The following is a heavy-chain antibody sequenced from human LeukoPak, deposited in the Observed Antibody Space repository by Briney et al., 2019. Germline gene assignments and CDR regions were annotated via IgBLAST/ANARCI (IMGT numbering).Heavy chain of an antibody. CDR3: ARDDGSATMGFDS. CDR1: GTTFSRSA. CDR2: VIPILGTT. Sequence: SVNVSCTASGTTFSRSAISWVRQAPGQGLEWMGGVIPILGTTNYAQKFRDRVSITTDESTSTAYMEVTSLRSVDTAVYYCARDDGSATMGFDSWGQGTLVSVSS. V-gene: IGHV1-69*05. D-gene: IGHD1-26*01. J-gene: IGHJ4*02.